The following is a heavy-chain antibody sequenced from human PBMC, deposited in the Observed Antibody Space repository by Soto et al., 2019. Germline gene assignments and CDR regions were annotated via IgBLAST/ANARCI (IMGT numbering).Heavy chain of an antibody. CDR1: GFSVSNNH. CDR3: AGRVTTAASLDY. CDR2: IHGGGST. Sequence: VQLVESGGGLIQPGGSLRLSCAASGFSVSNNHMTWVRQAAGKGLEWVSLIHGGGSTYYADSVKGRFTISSDNSKNTLYLQMASLRAEDTAIYCCAGRVTTAASLDYWGQGTLVIVSS. V-gene: IGHV3-53*01. J-gene: IGHJ4*02. D-gene: IGHD1-1*01.